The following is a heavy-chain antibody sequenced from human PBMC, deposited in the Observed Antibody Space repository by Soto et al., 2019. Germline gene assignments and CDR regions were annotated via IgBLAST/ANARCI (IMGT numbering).Heavy chain of an antibody. CDR1: GGTFSSYA. D-gene: IGHD3-9*01. J-gene: IGHJ6*02. Sequence: QVQLVQSGAEVKKPGSSVKVSCKASGGTFSSYATSWVRQAPGQGLEWMGGIIPIFGTANYAQKFQGRVTITADESTSTAYMELSSLRSEDTAVYYCARENRSSDYDILTGYYIYYGMDVWGQGTTVTVSS. CDR2: IIPIFGTA. V-gene: IGHV1-69*01. CDR3: ARENRSSDYDILTGYYIYYGMDV.